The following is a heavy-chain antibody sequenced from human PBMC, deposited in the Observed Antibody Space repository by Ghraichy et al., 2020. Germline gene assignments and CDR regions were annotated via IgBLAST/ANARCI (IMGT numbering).Heavy chain of an antibody. D-gene: IGHD3-16*02. CDR2: INHSGST. CDR1: GGSFSGYY. J-gene: IGHJ4*02. CDR3: ARILVARYDYVWGSYRYTHRYFDY. Sequence: SETLSLTCAVYGGSFSGYYWSWIRQPPGKGLEWIGEINHSGSTNYNPSLKSRVTISVDTSKNQFSLKLSSVTAADTAVYYCARILVARYDYVWGSYRYTHRYFDYWGQGTLVTVSS. V-gene: IGHV4-34*01.